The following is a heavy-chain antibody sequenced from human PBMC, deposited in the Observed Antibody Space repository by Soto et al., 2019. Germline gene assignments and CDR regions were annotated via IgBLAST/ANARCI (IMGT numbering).Heavy chain of an antibody. Sequence: GALRLSYAASGLSFSSNWMHWVRRVPGRGLVWVSRINTDGSITQYVDSVKGRFTMSRDNAKNTLYLQMNSLRVEDTAVYYCVRDVEGFWGQGTLVTVSS. CDR1: GLSFSSNW. J-gene: IGHJ4*02. CDR3: VRDVEGF. V-gene: IGHV3-74*03. CDR2: INTDGSIT.